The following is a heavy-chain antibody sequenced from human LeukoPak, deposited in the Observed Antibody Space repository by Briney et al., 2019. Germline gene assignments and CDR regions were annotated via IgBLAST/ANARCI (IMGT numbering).Heavy chain of an antibody. J-gene: IGHJ2*01. CDR2: IYYTGST. CDR3: ARGYCSGGSCYYFDL. CDR1: GGSISSYY. Sequence: SETLSLTCTVSGGSISSYYWNWIRQPPGKGLEWIGFIYYTGSTNYNPSLKSRVTISLDTSKNQFSLRLNSVTAADTAVYYCARGYCSGGSCYYFDLWGRGALVTVSS. V-gene: IGHV4-59*01. D-gene: IGHD2-15*01.